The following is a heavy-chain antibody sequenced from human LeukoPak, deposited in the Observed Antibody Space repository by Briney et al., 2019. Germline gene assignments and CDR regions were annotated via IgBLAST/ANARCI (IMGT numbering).Heavy chain of an antibody. CDR3: ARDLAPAGLDY. V-gene: IGHV3-33*01. Sequence: PGGSLRLSCAASGFTFSSYGMHWVRQAPGKGLEWVAVIWYDGSNKYYADSVKGRFTISRDNSKNTLYLQMNSLRAEDTAVYYRARDLAPAGLDYWGQGTLVTVSS. CDR1: GFTFSSYG. J-gene: IGHJ4*02. CDR2: IWYDGSNK. D-gene: IGHD6-13*01.